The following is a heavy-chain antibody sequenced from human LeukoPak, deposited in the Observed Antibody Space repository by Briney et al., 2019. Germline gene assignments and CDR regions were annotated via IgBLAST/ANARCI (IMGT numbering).Heavy chain of an antibody. CDR1: GFTFSSYA. D-gene: IGHD1-7*01. V-gene: IGHV3-30-3*02. CDR3: AKLFYLRVTGTTAVDY. J-gene: IGHJ4*02. CDR2: ISYDGSNK. Sequence: GGSLRLSCAASGFTFSSYAMHWVRQAPGKGLEWVAVISYDGSNKYYADSVKGRFTISRDNSKNTLYLQMNSLRAEDTAVYYCAKLFYLRVTGTTAVDYWGQGTLVTVSS.